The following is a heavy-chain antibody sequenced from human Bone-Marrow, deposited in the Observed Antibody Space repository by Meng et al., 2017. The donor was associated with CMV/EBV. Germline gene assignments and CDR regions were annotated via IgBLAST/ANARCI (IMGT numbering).Heavy chain of an antibody. CDR3: ARDQDYDILTGYSTFYYYYGMDV. CDR1: GFTFSSYW. J-gene: IGHJ6*02. V-gene: IGHV3-74*01. Sequence: GESLKISCAASGFTFSSYWMHWVRQAPGKGLVWVSRINSDGSSTSYADSVKGRFTISRDNAKNTLYLQMNSLRAEDTAVYYCARDQDYDILTGYSTFYYYYGMDVWGQGTTVTVSS. D-gene: IGHD3-9*01. CDR2: INSDGSST.